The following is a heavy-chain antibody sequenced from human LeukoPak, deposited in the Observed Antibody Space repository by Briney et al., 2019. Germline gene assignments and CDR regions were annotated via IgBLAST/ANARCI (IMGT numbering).Heavy chain of an antibody. Sequence: NTSETLSLTCTVSGGSISSGSYYWGWIRQPPGKGLEWIGSIYYSGSTYYNPSLKSRVTISVDTSKNQFSLKLSSVTAADTAVYYCASGITIFGVAFARNWFDPWGQGTLVTVSS. CDR1: GGSISSGSYY. V-gene: IGHV4-39*01. D-gene: IGHD3-3*01. J-gene: IGHJ5*02. CDR3: ASGITIFGVAFARNWFDP. CDR2: IYYSGST.